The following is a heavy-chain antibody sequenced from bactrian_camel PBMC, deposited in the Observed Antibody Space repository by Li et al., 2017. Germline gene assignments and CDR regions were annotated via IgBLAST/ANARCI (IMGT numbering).Heavy chain of an antibody. CDR1: GRTSCIVD. CDR3: AIDYHCTASYLLRHGTYEVKY. CDR2: IDRDGNT. V-gene: IGHV3S53*01. D-gene: IGHD3*01. Sequence: VQLVESGGGSVQAGGSLRLSCAASGRTSCIVDMGWYRQAPGKEREFVSVIDRDGNTRYADSVKGRFTISQDNAKNTLYLQMVNLKPEDTAMYYCAIDYHCTASYLLRHGTYEVKYWGQGTQVTVS. J-gene: IGHJ4*01.